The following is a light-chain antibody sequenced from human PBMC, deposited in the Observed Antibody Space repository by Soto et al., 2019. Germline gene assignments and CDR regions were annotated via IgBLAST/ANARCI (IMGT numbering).Light chain of an antibody. CDR2: GAS. J-gene: IGKJ1*01. CDR3: QQYGSSPLA. CDR1: QSVSSSD. Sequence: EIVLTQSPGTLSLSPGERATLSCRSSQSVSSSDLALYQQKPGQAPRLLIYGASSRATGIPDRFSGSGSGTDFTLTISRLEPEDFAVYYCQQYGSSPLAFGQGTKVEIK. V-gene: IGKV3-20*01.